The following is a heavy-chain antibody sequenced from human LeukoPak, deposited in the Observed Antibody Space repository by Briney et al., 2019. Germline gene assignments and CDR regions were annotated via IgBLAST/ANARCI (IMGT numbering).Heavy chain of an antibody. V-gene: IGHV3-53*04. CDR3: ARDNRGRPRLRLGKSHYGMDV. D-gene: IGHD3-16*01. J-gene: IGHJ6*02. Sequence: GGSLRLSCAASGFTVSSNYMSWVRQAPGKGLEWVSVIYSGGSTYYADSVKGRFTISRHNSKNTLYLQMNSLRAEDTAVYYCARDNRGRPRLRLGKSHYGMDVWGQGTTVTVSS. CDR1: GFTVSSNY. CDR2: IYSGGST.